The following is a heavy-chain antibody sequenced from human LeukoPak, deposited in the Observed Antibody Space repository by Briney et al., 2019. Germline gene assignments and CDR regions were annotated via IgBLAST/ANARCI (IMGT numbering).Heavy chain of an antibody. V-gene: IGHV1-18*01. CDR3: ARGSSPYNWYFDL. D-gene: IGHD4-11*01. J-gene: IGHJ2*01. CDR1: GYRLRNHG. Sequence: ASVKVSCKASGYRLRNHGISWVRQAPGQGLEWMGWIGADSGDTHGDTHYAEKLQGRVTMTTDTSTDTAYMDLRRLTSDDTAVYYCARGSSPYNWYFDLWGRGTLVTVSS. CDR2: IGADSGDTHGDT.